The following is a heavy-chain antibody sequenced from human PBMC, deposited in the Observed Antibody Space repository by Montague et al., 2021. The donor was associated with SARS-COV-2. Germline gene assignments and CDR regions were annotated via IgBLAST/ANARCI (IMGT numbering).Heavy chain of an antibody. V-gene: IGHV4-59*01. CDR1: GGSISSYY. Sequence: SETLSLTCTVSGGSISSYYWSWIRQPPGKGLEWIGYIYYSGSTNYNLSLKSRVTISVDTSKNQFSLKLSSVTAADTAVYYCARDYRLGSYVFWSAPEWYFDHWGRGTLVTVSS. D-gene: IGHD3-3*01. J-gene: IGHJ2*01. CDR2: IYYSGST. CDR3: ARDYRLGSYVFWSAPEWYFDH.